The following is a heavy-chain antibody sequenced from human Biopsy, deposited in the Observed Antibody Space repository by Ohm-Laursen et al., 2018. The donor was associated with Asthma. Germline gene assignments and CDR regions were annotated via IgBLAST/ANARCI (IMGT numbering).Heavy chain of an antibody. CDR2: IMTVFGTT. V-gene: IGHV1-69*13. CDR1: GGTFSNFA. Sequence: SVKVSCKAPGGTFSNFAISWARQAPGQGLEWLGGIMTVFGTTNYAQKFQGRVTITADESTSTAYMEVTSLRSEDTAIYYCARCQVGYSSGWSLLLKKIYYSGMDVWGQGTAVNVSS. D-gene: IGHD6-19*01. J-gene: IGHJ6*02. CDR3: ARCQVGYSSGWSLLLKKIYYSGMDV.